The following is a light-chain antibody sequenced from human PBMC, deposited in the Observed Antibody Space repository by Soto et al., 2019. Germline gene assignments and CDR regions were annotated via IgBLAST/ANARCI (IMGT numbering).Light chain of an antibody. J-gene: IGKJ1*01. CDR3: QKYTSYSWT. CDR2: KAS. CDR1: QSISNW. V-gene: IGKV1-5*03. Sequence: DIQMTQSPSTLSASVGDRVTITCRASQSISNWLAWYQQKPGQAPKVLIYKASTLESGVPSRFSGSGSGTEFTLTISSLQPDDFGTYYCQKYTSYSWTFGQGTKVEIK.